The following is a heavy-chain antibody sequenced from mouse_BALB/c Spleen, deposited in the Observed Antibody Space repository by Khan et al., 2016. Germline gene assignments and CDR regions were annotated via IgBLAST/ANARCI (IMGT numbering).Heavy chain of an antibody. V-gene: IGHV1-9*01. J-gene: IGHJ4*01. CDR3: ARRWDYDGAMDY. Sequence: QVQLQQSGAELMKPGASVKISCKATGYTFSSYWIEWVKQRPGHGLEWIGEILPGSGSTNYNEKFKGKATFTADTSSNTAFMQLSSLTSEDSAVYYCARRWDYDGAMDYWGQGTSVTVSS. CDR2: ILPGSGST. D-gene: IGHD2-4*01. CDR1: GYTFSSYW.